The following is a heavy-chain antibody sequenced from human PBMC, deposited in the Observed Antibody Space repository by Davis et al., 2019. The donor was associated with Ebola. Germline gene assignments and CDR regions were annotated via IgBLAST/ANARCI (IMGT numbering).Heavy chain of an antibody. D-gene: IGHD3-10*01. CDR3: ARGGYGSGSYKYRNWFDP. CDR1: GYTFTSYG. Sequence: ASVKVSCKASGYTFTSYGISWVRQAPGQGLEWMGWISAYNGNTNYAQKLQGRVTMTTDTSTSTAYMELRSLRSDDTAVYYCARGGYGSGSYKYRNWFDPWGQGTLVTVSS. J-gene: IGHJ5*02. CDR2: ISAYNGNT. V-gene: IGHV1-18*01.